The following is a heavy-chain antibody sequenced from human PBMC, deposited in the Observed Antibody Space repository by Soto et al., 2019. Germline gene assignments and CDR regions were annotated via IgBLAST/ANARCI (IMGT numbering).Heavy chain of an antibody. CDR1: GFSLSTSGVG. CDR3: AHGTTVKTHFDY. Sequence: QITLKESGPTLVKPTQPLTLTCTFSGFSLSTSGVGVGWIRQPPGKALEWLALIYWDDDKRYSPSLKSRLTITKDTSKNQVVLTMTNMDPVDTATYYCAHGTTVKTHFDYWGQGTLVTVSS. CDR2: IYWDDDK. V-gene: IGHV2-5*02. D-gene: IGHD4-17*01. J-gene: IGHJ4*02.